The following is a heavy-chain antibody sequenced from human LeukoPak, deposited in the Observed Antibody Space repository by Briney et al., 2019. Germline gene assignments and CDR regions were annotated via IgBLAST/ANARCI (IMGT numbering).Heavy chain of an antibody. J-gene: IGHJ5*02. CDR2: MNPNSGNT. CDR3: VIDSSSWYNYFDP. V-gene: IGHV1-8*01. Sequence: GASVKVSCKASGYTFTSYDIHWVRQATEQGLEWMGWMNPNSGNTGYAQKFQGRVTMTRNTSISAAYMELSSLRSEDTAVYYCVIDSSSWYNYFDPWGQGTLVTVSS. D-gene: IGHD6-13*01. CDR1: GYTFTSYD.